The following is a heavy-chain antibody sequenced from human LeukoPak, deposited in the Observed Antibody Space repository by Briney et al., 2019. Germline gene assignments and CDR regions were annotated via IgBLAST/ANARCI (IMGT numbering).Heavy chain of an antibody. J-gene: IGHJ4*02. CDR3: ARDIVGMPYDSWSGYGGY. V-gene: IGHV1-46*01. D-gene: IGHD3-3*01. CDR1: GYTFTSYY. CDR2: INPSGGST. Sequence: ASVKVSCKASGYTFTSYYMHWVRQAPGQGLEWMGIINPSGGSTSYAQKFQGRVTMTRDTSTSTVYMELSSLRSEDTAVYYCARDIVGMPYDSWSGYGGYWGQGTLVTVSS.